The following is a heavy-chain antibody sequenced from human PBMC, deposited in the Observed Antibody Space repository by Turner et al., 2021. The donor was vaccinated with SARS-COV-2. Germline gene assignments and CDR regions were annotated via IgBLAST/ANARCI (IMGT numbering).Heavy chain of an antibody. CDR1: RYTFTGYY. CDR3: ARGPAVFGVGIMGY. D-gene: IGHD3-3*01. CDR2: VNTNRGGT. J-gene: IGHJ4*02. V-gene: IGHV1-2*02. Sequence: QVQLVQSGAEVKKPGASVKVSCKASRYTFTGYYMHWVRQAPGQGLGWKGWVNTNRGGTNNGQKFKGRVTMTRDTYISTVYMELSRLRSDDTAVYYCARGPAVFGVGIMGYWGQGTLVTVSS.